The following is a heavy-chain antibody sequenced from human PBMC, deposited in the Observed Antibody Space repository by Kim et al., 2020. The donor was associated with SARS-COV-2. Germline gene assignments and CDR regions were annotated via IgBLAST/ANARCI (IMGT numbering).Heavy chain of an antibody. Sequence: GSANYNPSLKGRVTIFIDKSKNPVSLKLTSVTAADTAMYYCAREGANWFDPWGQGTLVTVSS. CDR2: GSA. J-gene: IGHJ5*02. V-gene: IGHV4-34*01. CDR3: AREGANWFDP.